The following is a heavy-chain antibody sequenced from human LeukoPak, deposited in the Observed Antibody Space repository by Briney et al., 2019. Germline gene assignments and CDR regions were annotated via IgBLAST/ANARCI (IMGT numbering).Heavy chain of an antibody. CDR2: ISYDGSNK. CDR1: GFTFISYA. Sequence: PGRSLRLSCAASGFTFISYAMHWVRQAPGKGLEWVAVISYDGSNKYYADSVKGRFTISRDNSKNTLYLQMNSLRAEDTAVYYCARVLGIQLALDYWGQGTLVTVSS. V-gene: IGHV3-30-3*01. J-gene: IGHJ4*02. D-gene: IGHD5-18*01. CDR3: ARVLGIQLALDY.